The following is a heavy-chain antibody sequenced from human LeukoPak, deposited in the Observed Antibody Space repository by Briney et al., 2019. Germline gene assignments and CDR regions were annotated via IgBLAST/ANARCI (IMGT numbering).Heavy chain of an antibody. Sequence: PSGTLSLTCTVSGGSISSSSYYWGWIRQPPGKGLEWIGSIYYSGSTYYNPSLKSRVTISVDTSKNQFSLKLSSVTAADTAVYYCARGGGLYSSSSAGGPYYYYYMDVWGKGTTVTVSS. J-gene: IGHJ6*03. D-gene: IGHD6-6*01. CDR1: GGSISSSSYY. CDR3: ARGGGLYSSSSAGGPYYYYYMDV. CDR2: IYYSGST. V-gene: IGHV4-39*07.